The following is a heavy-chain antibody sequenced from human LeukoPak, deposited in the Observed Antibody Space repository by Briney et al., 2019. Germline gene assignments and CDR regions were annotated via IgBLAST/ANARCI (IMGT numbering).Heavy chain of an antibody. V-gene: IGHV3-21*01. Sequence: GGSLRLSCAASGFTFSGYSMNWVRQAPGKGLEWVSTISSSSSYIYYADSVKGRFTISRDNAKNSLCLQMNSLRAEDTAVYYCARAEDYGDYVSDYWGQGTLVTVSS. CDR3: ARAEDYGDYVSDY. CDR1: GFTFSGYS. CDR2: ISSSSSYI. D-gene: IGHD4-17*01. J-gene: IGHJ4*02.